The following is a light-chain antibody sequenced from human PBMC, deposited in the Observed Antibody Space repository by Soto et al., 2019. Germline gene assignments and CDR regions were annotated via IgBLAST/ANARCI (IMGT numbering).Light chain of an antibody. CDR1: HGLVHSSGNTY. CDR2: KVS. V-gene: IGKV2-24*01. J-gene: IGKJ1*01. CDR3: LQSTHFHCT. Sequence: VMTQTALSSPVTLGQSASISCWSSHGLVHSSGNTYLSWLHQRPGQPPRLLFFKVSERFAGAPDRFSASGAGTHFTLTISSVEAGDVGVYYCLQSTHFHCTFGQWTKVEV.